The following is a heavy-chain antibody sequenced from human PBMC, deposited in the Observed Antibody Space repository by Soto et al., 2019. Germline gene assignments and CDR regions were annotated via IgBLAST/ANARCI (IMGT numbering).Heavy chain of an antibody. D-gene: IGHD2-15*01. CDR2: IIPIFGTA. CDR1: GGTFSSYS. CDR3: ARDGRKYSGGMDY. J-gene: IGHJ4*02. Sequence: QVQLVQSGAEVKKPGSSVKVSCKASGGTFSSYSINWVRQAPGQGLEWMGEIIPIFGTANYAQKFQGRVTITADESTSTAYMEPSSLRSDARGVDYCARDGRKYSGGMDYGGQRSLVT. V-gene: IGHV1-69*01.